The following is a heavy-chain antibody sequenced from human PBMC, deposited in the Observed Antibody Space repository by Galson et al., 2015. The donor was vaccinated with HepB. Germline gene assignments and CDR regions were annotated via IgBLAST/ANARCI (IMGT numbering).Heavy chain of an antibody. D-gene: IGHD6-19*01. CDR2: ISYDGSNK. CDR3: AKDSGGIAVAGPEGEVDY. V-gene: IGHV3-30*18. Sequence: SLRLSCAASGFTFSSYGMHWVRQAPGKGLEWVAVISYDGSNKYYADSVKGRFTISRDNSKNTLYLQMNSLRAEDTAVYYCAKDSGGIAVAGPEGEVDYWGQGTLVTVSS. CDR1: GFTFSSYG. J-gene: IGHJ4*02.